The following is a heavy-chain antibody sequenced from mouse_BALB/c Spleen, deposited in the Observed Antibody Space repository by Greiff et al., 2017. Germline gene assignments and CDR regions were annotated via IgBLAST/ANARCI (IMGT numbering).Heavy chain of an antibody. Sequence: VQLQQSGAELVRPGALVKLSCKASGFNIKDYYMHWVKQRPEQGLEWIGWIDPENGNTIYDPKFQGKASITADTSSNTAYLQLSSLTSEDTAVYYCARGSSYALDDWGQGTTLTVSS. D-gene: IGHD1-1*01. J-gene: IGHJ2*01. CDR2: IDPENGNT. CDR3: ARGSSYALDD. V-gene: IGHV14-1*02. CDR1: GFNIKDYY.